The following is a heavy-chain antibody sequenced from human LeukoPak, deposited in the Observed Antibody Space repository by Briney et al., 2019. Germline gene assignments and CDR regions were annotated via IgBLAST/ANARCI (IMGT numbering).Heavy chain of an antibody. D-gene: IGHD2-15*01. CDR2: ISTSGGTI. Sequence: PGGSLRLSCAASGFTFSNYEMNWVRQAPGEGLEWISYISTSGGTIYYADSVKGRFTISRDNAKNSLYLQLNSLRAEDTAVYYCARDDCSGGSCFSKDAFDIWGQGTMVTVS. CDR3: ARDDCSGGSCFSKDAFDI. V-gene: IGHV3-48*03. J-gene: IGHJ3*02. CDR1: GFTFSNYE.